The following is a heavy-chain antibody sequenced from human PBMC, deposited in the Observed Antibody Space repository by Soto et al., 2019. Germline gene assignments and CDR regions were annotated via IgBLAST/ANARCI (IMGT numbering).Heavy chain of an antibody. J-gene: IGHJ6*03. CDR2: ILSSSGSI. V-gene: IGHV3-21*01. CDR3: ARDSGKQLVRRGFYYYYMDV. CDR1: GVTFSSFS. D-gene: IGHD6-6*01. Sequence: EVQLVESGGGLVKPGGSLRLSCAASGVTFSSFSFNWVRQAPGKGLEWVSFILSSSGSIYYADSVKGRFTISRDNAKNSLYLQMNSLKDEDTAVYYCARDSGKQLVRRGFYYYYMDVWGKGTTVIVSS.